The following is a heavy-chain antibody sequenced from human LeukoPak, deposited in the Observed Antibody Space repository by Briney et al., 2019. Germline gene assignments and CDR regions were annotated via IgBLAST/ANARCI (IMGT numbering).Heavy chain of an antibody. CDR1: RGSISGYS. CDR2: IYYSGDT. V-gene: IGHV4-59*01. CDR3: ARVLAEMAAVWRDDVFDI. J-gene: IGHJ3*02. Sequence: PSETLSLTCTVSRGSISGYSWSWIRQSPGGGLEWIGYIYYSGDTAYNPSLRSRVTMSVDTSKNQFSLQLRSMTTADTAVYYCARVLAEMAAVWRDDVFDIGGQGTMVTVSS. D-gene: IGHD5-24*01.